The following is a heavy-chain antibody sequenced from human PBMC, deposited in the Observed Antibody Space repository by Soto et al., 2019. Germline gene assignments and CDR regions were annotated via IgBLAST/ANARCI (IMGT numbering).Heavy chain of an antibody. V-gene: IGHV3-15*07. CDR2: IKSKTDGGTT. CDR1: GFTFSNAW. D-gene: IGHD2-15*01. Sequence: GGSLRLSCAASGFTFSNAWMNWVRQAPGKGLEWVGRIKSKTDGGTTDYAAPAKGRFTISRDDSKNTLYLQMNSLKTDDTAVYYCTTAGVVVAATRYYYYGMDVWGQGTTVTVSS. CDR3: TTAGVVVAATRYYYYGMDV. J-gene: IGHJ6*02.